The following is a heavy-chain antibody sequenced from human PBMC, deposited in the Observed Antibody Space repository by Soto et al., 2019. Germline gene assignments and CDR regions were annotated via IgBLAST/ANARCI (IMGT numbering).Heavy chain of an antibody. J-gene: IGHJ4*02. CDR3: AKDDTLMVYAISWFDY. V-gene: IGHV3-23*01. CDR2: ISGSGGST. Sequence: WGSLRLSCAASGFTFSSYAMSWVRQAPGKGLEWVSAISGSGGSTYYADSVKGRFTISRDNSKNTLYLQMNSLRAEDTAVYYCAKDDTLMVYAISWFDYWGQGTLVTVSS. CDR1: GFTFSSYA. D-gene: IGHD2-8*01.